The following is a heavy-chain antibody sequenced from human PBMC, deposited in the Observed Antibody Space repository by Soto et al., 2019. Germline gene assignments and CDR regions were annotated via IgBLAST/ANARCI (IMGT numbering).Heavy chain of an antibody. D-gene: IGHD1-7*01. J-gene: IGHJ6*02. CDR2: ISSGGDST. V-gene: IGHV3-23*01. Sequence: SRVLKKQGKGLEWVSGISSGGDSTYYIDSVKGRFTISRDNSKNTLYLQMNSLRAEDTAVYYCARDQDWKYHSSGMAVLVQGSTVTVSS. CDR3: ARDQDWKYHSSGMAV.